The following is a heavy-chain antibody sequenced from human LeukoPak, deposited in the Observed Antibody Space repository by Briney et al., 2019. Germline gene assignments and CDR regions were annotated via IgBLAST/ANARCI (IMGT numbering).Heavy chain of an antibody. CDR2: IIPIFGTA. D-gene: IGHD4-23*01. CDR1: GGTFSSYA. J-gene: IGHJ6*02. CDR3: AGGGGNSLPNYYYYYGMDV. V-gene: IGHV1-69*13. Sequence: SVKVSCKASGGTFSSYAISWVRQAPGQGLEWMGGIIPIFGTANYAQKFQGRVTITADESTSTAYMELSSLRSEDTAVYYCAGGGGNSLPNYYYYYGMDVWGQGTTVTVSS.